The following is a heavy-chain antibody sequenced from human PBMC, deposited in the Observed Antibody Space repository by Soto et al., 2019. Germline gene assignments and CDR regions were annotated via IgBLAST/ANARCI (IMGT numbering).Heavy chain of an antibody. J-gene: IGHJ4*02. D-gene: IGHD1-26*01. CDR3: AREVHSGTHDY. CDR2: MNPNSGNT. Sequence: QVQLVQSGAEVKKPGASVKVSCKASGYSFTSYDINWVRQATGQGLEWMGWMNPNSGNTGYAQDVQXXVTMTRNTSISTAYMELSSLRSEDTAVYYCAREVHSGTHDYWGQGTLVTVSS. V-gene: IGHV1-8*01. CDR1: GYSFTSYD.